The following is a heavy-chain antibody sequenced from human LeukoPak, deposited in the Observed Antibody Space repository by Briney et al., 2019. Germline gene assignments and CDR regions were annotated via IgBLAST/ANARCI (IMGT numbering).Heavy chain of an antibody. Sequence: PGGSLRLSCAASGFTFSSYWMSWVRQAPGKGLEWVANIKQDGSEKYYVDSVKGRFTISRDNSKNSLYLQMNSLRTEDTALYYCAKDKGDSSSLVFDYWGQGTLVTVSS. V-gene: IGHV3-7*03. D-gene: IGHD6-6*01. CDR2: IKQDGSEK. CDR1: GFTFSSYW. CDR3: AKDKGDSSSLVFDY. J-gene: IGHJ4*02.